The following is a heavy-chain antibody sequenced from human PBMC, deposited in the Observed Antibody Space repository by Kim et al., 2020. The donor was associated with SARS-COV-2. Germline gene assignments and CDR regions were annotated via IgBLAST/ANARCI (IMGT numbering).Heavy chain of an antibody. CDR1: GDSVSSNSAA. Sequence: SQTLSLSCAISGDSVSSNSAAWNWIRQSPSRGLEWLGRTYYRSKWYNDYAVSVKSRITINPDTSKNQFSLQLNSVTPEDTAVYYCAREAYSSGWYPSYFDYWGQGTLVTVSS. J-gene: IGHJ4*02. CDR3: AREAYSSGWYPSYFDY. D-gene: IGHD6-19*01. V-gene: IGHV6-1*01. CDR2: TYYRSKWYN.